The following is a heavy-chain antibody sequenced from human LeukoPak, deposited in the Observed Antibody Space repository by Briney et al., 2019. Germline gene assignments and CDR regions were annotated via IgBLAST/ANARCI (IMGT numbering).Heavy chain of an antibody. CDR2: IYYSGST. CDR1: GGSISSSSYY. CDR3: ARDPISPTYYYDSSGLPGMDV. V-gene: IGHV4-39*07. J-gene: IGHJ6*02. Sequence: SETLSLTCTVSGGSISSSSYYWGWIRQPPGKGLEWIGGIYYSGSTYYNPSLKSRVTISVDTSKNQFSLKLSSVTAADTAVYYCARDPISPTYYYDSSGLPGMDVWGQGTTVTVSS. D-gene: IGHD3-22*01.